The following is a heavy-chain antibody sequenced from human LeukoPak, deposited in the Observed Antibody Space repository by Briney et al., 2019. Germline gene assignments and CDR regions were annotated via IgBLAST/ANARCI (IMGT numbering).Heavy chain of an antibody. J-gene: IGHJ1*01. Sequence: GGSLRLSCAASGFTFRDYYMSWIRQAPGRGLEWISYISSSGSTIYYADSVRGRFTISRDNAKNSLYLQMNSLRAEDTAVYYCARRQYYDSGGYQYWGQGTLVTVSS. CDR2: ISSSGSTI. V-gene: IGHV3-11*01. CDR3: ARRQYYDSGGYQY. CDR1: GFTFRDYY. D-gene: IGHD3-22*01.